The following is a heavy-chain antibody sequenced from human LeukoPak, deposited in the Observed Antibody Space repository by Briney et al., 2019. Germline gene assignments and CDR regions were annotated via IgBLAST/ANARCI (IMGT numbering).Heavy chain of an antibody. V-gene: IGHV1-2*02. CDR1: GYTFTGYY. Sequence: ASVKVSCKASGYTFTGYYMHWVRQAPGQGLEWMGWINPNSGGTNYAQKFQGRVTMTRDTSISTAYMELSRLRSDDTAVYYCARDQPYYYGSGSSSRSDYWGQGTLVTVSS. J-gene: IGHJ4*02. CDR3: ARDQPYYYGSGSSSRSDY. D-gene: IGHD3-10*01. CDR2: INPNSGGT.